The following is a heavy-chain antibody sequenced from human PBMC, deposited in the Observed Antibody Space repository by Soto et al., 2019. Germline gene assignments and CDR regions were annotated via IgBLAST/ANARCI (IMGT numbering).Heavy chain of an antibody. CDR3: ANARSTDMINLLDY. D-gene: IGHD3-10*01. J-gene: IGHJ4*02. CDR1: GFTFSSYG. Sequence: GGSLRLSCAASGFTFSSYGMHWVRQAPGKGLEWVAVISYDGSNKYYADSVKGRFTISRDNSKNTLYLQMNSLRAEDTAVYYCANARSTDMINLLDYWGQGTLVTVSS. CDR2: ISYDGSNK. V-gene: IGHV3-30*18.